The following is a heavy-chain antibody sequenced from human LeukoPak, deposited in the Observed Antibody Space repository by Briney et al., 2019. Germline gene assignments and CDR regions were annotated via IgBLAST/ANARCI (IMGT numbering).Heavy chain of an antibody. Sequence: PSQTLSLTCTVSGGSISSGSYYWSWIRQPPGKGLEWIGYVYDSGSTTYNPSLKSRLTISIDTSKNQFSLKVSSVTAADTAKYYCARAGDRGRNGYDDAFDIWGQGTVVTVSS. CDR2: VYDSGST. CDR3: ARAGDRGRNGYDDAFDI. J-gene: IGHJ3*02. V-gene: IGHV4-61*01. CDR1: GGSISSGSYY. D-gene: IGHD2-21*01.